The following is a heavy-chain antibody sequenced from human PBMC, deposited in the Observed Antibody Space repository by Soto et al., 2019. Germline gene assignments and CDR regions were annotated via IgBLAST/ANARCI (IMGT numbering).Heavy chain of an antibody. CDR1: RFTFSSYS. J-gene: IGHJ6*02. D-gene: IGHD2-2*01. CDR3: AREVVPAAIGNCYYCYGMDV. V-gene: IGHV3-21*01. Sequence: LRLSCAASRFTFSSYSMNWVSPAPGKGLEWVSSISSSSSYIYCADSVKDRFTISRDNAKNSLYLQMNSLRAEDTAVYYCAREVVPAAIGNCYYCYGMDVWGQGTTVTVSS. CDR2: ISSSSSYI.